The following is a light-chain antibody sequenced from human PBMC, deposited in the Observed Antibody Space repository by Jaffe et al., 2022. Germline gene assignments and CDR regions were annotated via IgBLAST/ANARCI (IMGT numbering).Light chain of an antibody. J-gene: IGKJ1*01. CDR3: QQTYTTPWT. V-gene: IGKV1-39*01. CDR1: QAISFY. CDR2: ASA. Sequence: DIQMTQSPSFLSASVGDRVTIICRASQAISFYLDWFHQTAGKAPKVMIYASASLQTGVPPRFRGGGSGTEFTLTINSLQPEDVGTYYCQQTYTTPWTFGQGTKVEIK.